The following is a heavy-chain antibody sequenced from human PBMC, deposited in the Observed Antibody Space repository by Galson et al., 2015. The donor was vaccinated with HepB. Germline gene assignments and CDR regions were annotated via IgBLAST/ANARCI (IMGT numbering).Heavy chain of an antibody. CDR2: IWYDGSKK. D-gene: IGHD6-13*01. V-gene: IGHV3-33*01. J-gene: IGHJ4*02. Sequence: SLRLSCAASGFTFSSYGMHWVRRGPGKGLEWVAVIWYDGSKKNYADSVKGRLTISRDNSKNTLYLQMNSLRAEDTAVYYCARGRAAAAGNYYFDYWGQGTLVTVSS. CDR3: ARGRAAAAGNYYFDY. CDR1: GFTFSSYG.